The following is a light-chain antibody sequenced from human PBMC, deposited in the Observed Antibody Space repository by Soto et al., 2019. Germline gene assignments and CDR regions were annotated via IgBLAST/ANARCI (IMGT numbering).Light chain of an antibody. J-gene: IGKJ5*01. CDR3: QQRRDWPFT. Sequence: EIVLTQSPATLSLSPGERATLSCRVSQSVGSSLVWYQQKPGQAPRLLIYDASNRATGIPARFSGSGSGTDFTLTISSLEPEDFAVYYCQQRRDWPFTFGQGTRLEIK. CDR2: DAS. V-gene: IGKV3-11*01. CDR1: QSVGSS.